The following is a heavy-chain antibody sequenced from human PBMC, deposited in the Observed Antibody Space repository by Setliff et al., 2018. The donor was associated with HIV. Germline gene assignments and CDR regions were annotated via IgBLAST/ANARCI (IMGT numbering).Heavy chain of an antibody. D-gene: IGHD1-26*01. V-gene: IGHV4-34*01. Sequence: PSETLSLTCAVYGGPFSGYYWGWIRQSPGKGLEWIGEVHHSGSTYYSPSLKSRVTISADTSKNQFSLKLNSVTAADTAVYYCASLVLTSRSVDFWGRGAPVTVSS. CDR3: ASLVLTSRSVDF. CDR2: VHHSGST. CDR1: GGPFSGYY. J-gene: IGHJ4*02.